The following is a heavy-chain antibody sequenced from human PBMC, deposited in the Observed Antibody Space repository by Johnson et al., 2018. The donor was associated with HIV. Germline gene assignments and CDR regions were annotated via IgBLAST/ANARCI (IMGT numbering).Heavy chain of an antibody. J-gene: IGHJ3*02. CDR3: ASRSTSMTDAFDI. Sequence: QVLLVESGGGLVQPGGSLRLSCTASGITFSDYYMSWIRQAPGKGLEWVSYISGSPIMINYANSVKGRFTISRDNARTSLYLQMSSLRAEDTAVYYCASRSTSMTDAFDIWGQGTMVTVSS. CDR2: ISGSPIMI. CDR1: GITFSDYY. D-gene: IGHD2-2*01. V-gene: IGHV3-11*04.